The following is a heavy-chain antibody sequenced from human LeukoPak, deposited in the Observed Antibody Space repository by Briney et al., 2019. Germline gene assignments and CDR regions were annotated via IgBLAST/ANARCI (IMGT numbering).Heavy chain of an antibody. CDR3: AKEGKIAVAGNFGDSWFDP. CDR1: GFTFSSYA. V-gene: IGHV3-23*01. Sequence: GASLRLSCAASGFTFSSYAMSWVRQAPGKGLEWVSAINGSGGSTYYADSVKGRFTISRDTSKNTLYLQMNSLRAEDTAVYYCAKEGKIAVAGNFGDSWFDPWGQGTLVTVSS. J-gene: IGHJ5*02. CDR2: INGSGGST. D-gene: IGHD6-19*01.